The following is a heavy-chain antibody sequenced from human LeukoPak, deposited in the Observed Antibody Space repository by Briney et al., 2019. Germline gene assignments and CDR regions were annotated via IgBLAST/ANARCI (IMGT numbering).Heavy chain of an antibody. CDR3: TRFITMVRDDFDY. CDR1: GFTFGDYA. V-gene: IGHV3-49*04. Sequence: GGSLRLSCTASGFTFGDYAMSWVRQAPGKGLEWVGFIRSKTYGGTTEYAASVKGRFTISRDDSKSIAYLQMNSLKTEDTAVYYCTRFITMVRDDFDYWGQGTLVTVSS. D-gene: IGHD3-10*01. CDR2: IRSKTYGGTT. J-gene: IGHJ4*02.